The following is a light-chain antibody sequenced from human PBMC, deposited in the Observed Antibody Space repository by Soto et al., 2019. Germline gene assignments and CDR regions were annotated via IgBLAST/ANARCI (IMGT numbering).Light chain of an antibody. Sequence: EIVMTQSPATLSVSPVESATLSCRASQSVFSSLAWYQQKPGQAPRLLIYGAATRATGIPARFSGSGSGTEFTLTISSLQSEDFAVYYCQQYHNWPAFGQGTKVDI. CDR1: QSVFSS. CDR3: QQYHNWPA. CDR2: GAA. V-gene: IGKV3-15*01. J-gene: IGKJ1*01.